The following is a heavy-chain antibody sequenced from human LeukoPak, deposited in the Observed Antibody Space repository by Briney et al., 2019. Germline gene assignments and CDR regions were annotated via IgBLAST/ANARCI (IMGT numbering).Heavy chain of an antibody. CDR3: AREYDIPLDY. CDR2: IYPKGATM. CDR1: GFTFSRYT. Sequence: GGSLRLSCAASGFTFSRYTMNWVRQAPGRGLEWVSAIYPKGATMYYADSVRGRFTISRDNAKNMLYLQMNSLRAEDTAIYYCAREYDIPLDYWGQGTLVTVSS. V-gene: IGHV3-23*01. D-gene: IGHD3-16*01. J-gene: IGHJ4*02.